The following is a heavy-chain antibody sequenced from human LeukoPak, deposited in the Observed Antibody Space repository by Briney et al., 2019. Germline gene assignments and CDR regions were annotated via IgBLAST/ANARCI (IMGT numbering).Heavy chain of an antibody. D-gene: IGHD6-6*01. CDR3: ARVSFYSSSSSY. CDR2: INPNSGGT. CDR1: GYTFTGYH. Sequence: ASVKVSCKASGYTFTGYHMHWVRQAPGQGLEWMGRINPNSGGTNYAQKFQGRVTMTRDTSISTAYMELSRLRSDDTAVYYCARVSFYSSSSSYWGQGTLVTVSS. J-gene: IGHJ4*02. V-gene: IGHV1-2*06.